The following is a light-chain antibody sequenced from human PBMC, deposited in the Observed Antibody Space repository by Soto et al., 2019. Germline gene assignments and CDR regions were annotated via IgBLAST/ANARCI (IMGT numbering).Light chain of an antibody. Sequence: EIVLTQSPGTLSLSPGERATLSCRASQSVSSSYLAWYQQKPGQAPRLLIYGASSRATGIPDRFSGSGSGTDFTLTISRLEPEDFAVYYCQQYNNWPPEGAFGPGTKVDIK. CDR3: QQYNNWPPEGA. J-gene: IGKJ3*01. CDR2: GAS. V-gene: IGKV3-20*01. CDR1: QSVSSSY.